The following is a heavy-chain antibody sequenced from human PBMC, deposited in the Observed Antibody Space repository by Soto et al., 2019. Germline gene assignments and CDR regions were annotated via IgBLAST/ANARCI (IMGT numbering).Heavy chain of an antibody. Sequence: GSLRLSCAASGFTFVNHWMSWVRQVPGKGLEWVADIKQDGSEKNYVDSVKGRFTISRDNAKNALYLQISGLRAEDTAVYYCARIITLSDGMDVWGQGTTVTVSS. D-gene: IGHD3-16*01. CDR1: GFTFVNHW. CDR2: IKQDGSEK. V-gene: IGHV3-7*03. J-gene: IGHJ6*02. CDR3: ARIITLSDGMDV.